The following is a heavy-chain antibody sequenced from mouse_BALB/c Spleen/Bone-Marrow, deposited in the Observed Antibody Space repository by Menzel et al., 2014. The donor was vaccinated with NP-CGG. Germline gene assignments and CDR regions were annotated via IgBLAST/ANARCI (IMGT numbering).Heavy chain of an antibody. CDR2: IDPENGNT. Sequence: EVQLQQSGAELVRPGALVKLSCKASGFNIKDYYMHWVKQRPEQGLEWIGWIDPENGNTIYDPKFQGKATMTADTSSNTAYLQLSSLTSEDTAVYYCARWDYYGSSYRYFDVWGAGTTVTVSS. J-gene: IGHJ1*01. CDR1: GFNIKDYY. CDR3: ARWDYYGSSYRYFDV. V-gene: IGHV14-1*02. D-gene: IGHD1-1*01.